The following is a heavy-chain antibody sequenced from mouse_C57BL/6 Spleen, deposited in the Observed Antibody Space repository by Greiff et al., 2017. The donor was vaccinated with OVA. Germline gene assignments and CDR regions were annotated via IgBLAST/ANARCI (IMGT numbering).Heavy chain of an antibody. CDR3: ARRHYYGSSYDYAMDY. J-gene: IGHJ4*01. CDR1: GFTFSDYG. D-gene: IGHD1-1*01. V-gene: IGHV5-17*01. Sequence: EVQLQESGGGLVKPGGSLKLSCAASGFTFSDYGMHWVRQAPEKGLEWVAYISSGSSTIYYADTVKGRFTISRDNAKNTLFLQMTSLRSEDTAMYYCARRHYYGSSYDYAMDYWGQGTSVTVSS. CDR2: ISSGSSTI.